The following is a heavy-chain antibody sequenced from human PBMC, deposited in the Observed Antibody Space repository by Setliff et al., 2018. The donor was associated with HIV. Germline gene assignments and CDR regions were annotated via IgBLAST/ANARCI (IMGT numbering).Heavy chain of an antibody. J-gene: IGHJ6*03. CDR3: ARDGYNYKKGTSYMDV. D-gene: IGHD5-12*01. V-gene: IGHV4-59*01. CDR2: LYYTGRA. Sequence: SETLSLTCTVSGGSINNYFRSWIRQPPGKGLEWLGCLYYTGRANYNPSLKSRLTVSVDTSKNQFSLKLSSVTAADTAVYYCARDGYNYKKGTSYMDVWGKGTTVTVSS. CDR1: GGSINNYF.